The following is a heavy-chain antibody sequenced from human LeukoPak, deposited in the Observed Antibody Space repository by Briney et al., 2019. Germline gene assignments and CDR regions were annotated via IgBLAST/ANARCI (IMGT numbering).Heavy chain of an antibody. CDR3: ASHCSSTSCPPTTVTTHTYYYYGMDV. CDR1: GYTFTSYD. D-gene: IGHD2-2*01. CDR2: MNPNSGNT. J-gene: IGHJ6*02. V-gene: IGHV1-8*01. Sequence: ASVKVSCKASGYTFTSYDINWVRQATGQGLEWMGWMNPNSGNTGYAQKFQGRVTMTRNTSISTAYMELSSLRSEDTAVYYCASHCSSTSCPPTTVTTHTYYYYGMDVWGQGTTVTVSS.